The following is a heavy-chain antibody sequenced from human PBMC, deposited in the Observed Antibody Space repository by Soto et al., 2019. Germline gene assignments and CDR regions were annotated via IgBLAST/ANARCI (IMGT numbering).Heavy chain of an antibody. V-gene: IGHV1-24*01. J-gene: IGHJ3*02. D-gene: IGHD1-7*01. CDR2: FDPEDGET. CDR3: ATDWNYGGAFDI. CDR1: GYARSXLS. Sequence: GASVKVAWKVAGYARSXLSMHWGRQAPGKGLEWMGGFDPEDGETIYAQKFQGRVTMTEDTSTDTAYMELSSLRSEDTAVYYCATDWNYGGAFDIWGQGTMVTVSS.